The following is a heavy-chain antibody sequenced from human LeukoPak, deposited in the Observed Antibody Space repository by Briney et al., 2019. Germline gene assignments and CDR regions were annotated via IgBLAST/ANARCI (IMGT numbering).Heavy chain of an antibody. CDR3: AAYSSCDY. Sequence: GGSLRLSCAASGFTVSSNYMTWVRQAPGKGLEWISLIYSGGSTYYADSVKGRFTISRDNSKNTLYLRMNSLRAEDTAVYYCAAYSSCDYWGQGTLVTVSS. CDR1: GFTVSSNY. V-gene: IGHV3-53*01. CDR2: IYSGGST. D-gene: IGHD6-6*01. J-gene: IGHJ4*02.